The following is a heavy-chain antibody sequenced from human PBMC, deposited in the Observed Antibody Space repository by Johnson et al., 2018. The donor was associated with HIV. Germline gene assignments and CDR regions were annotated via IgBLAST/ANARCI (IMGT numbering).Heavy chain of an antibody. J-gene: IGHJ3*02. Sequence: QVQLVESGGGVVQPGRSLRLSCAASGFTFSTYAMHWVRRAPGKGLEWVAFISYDGNNKYYADSVTGRFTFSRDNSKNTLSLQMNSLRAEATAVYFCAKVRSGYTEIDAFDIWGQGTMVTVSS. V-gene: IGHV3-30*18. D-gene: IGHD3-22*01. CDR3: AKVRSGYTEIDAFDI. CDR2: ISYDGNNK. CDR1: GFTFSTYA.